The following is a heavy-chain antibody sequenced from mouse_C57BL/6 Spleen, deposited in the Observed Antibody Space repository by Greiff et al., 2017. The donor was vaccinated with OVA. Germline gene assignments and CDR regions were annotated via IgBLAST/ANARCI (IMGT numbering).Heavy chain of an antibody. D-gene: IGHD2-4*01. CDR2: IDPSDSAT. V-gene: IGHV1-52*01. Sequence: QVQLQQPGAELVRPGSSVKLSCKASGYTFTSYWMHWVKQRPIQGLEWIGNIDPSDSATHYNQKFKDKATLTVDKSSSTAYMQLSSLTSEDSAVYYCARSPIYYDYDERMDYWGQGTSVTVSS. J-gene: IGHJ4*01. CDR1: GYTFTSYW. CDR3: ARSPIYYDYDERMDY.